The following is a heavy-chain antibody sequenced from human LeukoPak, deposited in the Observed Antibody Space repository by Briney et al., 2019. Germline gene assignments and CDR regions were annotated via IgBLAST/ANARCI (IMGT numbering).Heavy chain of an antibody. J-gene: IGHJ4*02. Sequence: GASVKVSCKASGYTFINYYMHWVRQAPGQGLEWVGVINPVGGYTRYAQKFQGRVTMTRDTSTSTVYMEMRSLRSEDTAVYYCARGDVDTRMDPVWGQGTLVTVSS. CDR2: INPVGGYT. D-gene: IGHD5-18*01. CDR1: GYTFINYY. V-gene: IGHV1-46*03. CDR3: ARGDVDTRMDPV.